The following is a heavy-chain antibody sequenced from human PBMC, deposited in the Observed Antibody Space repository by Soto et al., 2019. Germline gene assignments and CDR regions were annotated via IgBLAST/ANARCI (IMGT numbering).Heavy chain of an antibody. CDR2: IFSNDEK. D-gene: IGHD1-26*01. J-gene: IGHJ5*02. Sequence: QVTLKESGPVLVKPTETLTLTCTVSGFSLSNARMGVSWIRQPPGKALEWLAHIFSNDEKFYRTSLKSRLTTXXDXSXXQVVLTMTNMDPVDTATYYCARVERWELPSYWFDLWGQGPPVTVSS. CDR1: GFSLSNARMG. V-gene: IGHV2-26*01. CDR3: ARVERWELPSYWFDL.